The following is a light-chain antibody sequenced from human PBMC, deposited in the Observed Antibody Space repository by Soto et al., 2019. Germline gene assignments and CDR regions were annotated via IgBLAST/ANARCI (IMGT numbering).Light chain of an antibody. J-gene: IGKJ1*01. CDR2: LGS. CDR3: MQALQSPRT. V-gene: IGKV2-28*01. Sequence: DIVMTQSPLSLPITPGDPASISCRSSQSLLHSNGYNYLDWYLQKSGQSPQILIYLGSNRSSGVPDRFSGSGSGTDFTLKISRVEAEDVGVYYCMQALQSPRTFGQGTKVVIK. CDR1: QSLLHSNGYNY.